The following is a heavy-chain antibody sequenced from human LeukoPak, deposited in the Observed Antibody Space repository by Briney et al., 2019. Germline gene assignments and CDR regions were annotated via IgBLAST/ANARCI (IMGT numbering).Heavy chain of an antibody. CDR3: ARGIVVVPAAIPYWFDP. V-gene: IGHV4-59*01. CDR2: IYYSGST. CDR1: GGSISSYY. D-gene: IGHD2-2*01. Sequence: PSETLSLTCTVSGGSISSYYWSWIRQPPGKGLEWIGYIYYSGSTNYNPSLKSRVTISVDTSKNQFSLKLSSVTAADKAVYYCARGIVVVPAAIPYWFDPWGQGTLVTVSS. J-gene: IGHJ5*02.